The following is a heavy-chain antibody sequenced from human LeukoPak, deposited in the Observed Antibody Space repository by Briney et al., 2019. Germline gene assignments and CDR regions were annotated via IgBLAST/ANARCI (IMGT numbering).Heavy chain of an antibody. CDR3: AXXTVTHYYYGMDV. D-gene: IGHD4-4*01. Sequence: PSETLSLTCTVSGGSISSYYWSWIRQPPGKGLEWIGYIYYSGSTNYNPSLKSRVTISVDTSKNQFSLKLSSVTAADTAVYYCAXXTVTHYYYGMDVWGQGTTVTVSS. V-gene: IGHV4-59*08. J-gene: IGHJ6*02. CDR1: GGSISSYY. CDR2: IYYSGST.